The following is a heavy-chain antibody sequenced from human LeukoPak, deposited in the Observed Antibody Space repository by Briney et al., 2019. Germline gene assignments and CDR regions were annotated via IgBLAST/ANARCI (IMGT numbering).Heavy chain of an antibody. CDR3: AKDLGPPSGKFDY. V-gene: IGHV3-23*01. CDR2: ISGSGGST. CDR1: GFTFSSYA. D-gene: IGHD4-23*01. J-gene: IGHJ4*02. Sequence: GGSLRLSCAASGFTFSSYAMSWVRQAPGKGLEWVSAISGSGGSTYYADSVKGRFTISGDNSKNTLYLQMNSLRAEDTAVYYCAKDLGPPSGKFDYWGQGTLVTVSS.